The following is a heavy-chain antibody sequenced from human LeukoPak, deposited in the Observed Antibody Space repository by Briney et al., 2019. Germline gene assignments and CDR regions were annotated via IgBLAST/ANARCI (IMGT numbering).Heavy chain of an antibody. V-gene: IGHV3-53*01. Sequence: GGSLRLSCAASGFTVSGNYMSWVRQAPGKGLEWVSVIYGGGSTWYADSVKGRFTISRDSSKNTVYLQMNSLRAEDTAVYYCARGGPVSANDRWVYFYNYMGVWGKGTTVTVSS. CDR1: GFTVSGNY. J-gene: IGHJ6*03. CDR3: ARGGPVSANDRWVYFYNYMGV. CDR2: IYGGGST. D-gene: IGHD3-16*02.